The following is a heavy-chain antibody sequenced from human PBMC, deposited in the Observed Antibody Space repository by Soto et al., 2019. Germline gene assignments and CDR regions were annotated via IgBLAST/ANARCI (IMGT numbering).Heavy chain of an antibody. CDR3: ARGVGSGTYYNQYNWFDP. Sequence: ASVKVSCKASGYSFTKYGINWVRQAPGQGLEWMGWISTAHSDIGYAQKFQGRVTMTTDTSTSTAFMEMRSLTSDDTAVYYCARGVGSGTYYNQYNWFDPWGQGTLVTVSS. D-gene: IGHD3-10*01. V-gene: IGHV1-18*01. CDR2: ISTAHSDI. CDR1: GYSFTKYG. J-gene: IGHJ5*02.